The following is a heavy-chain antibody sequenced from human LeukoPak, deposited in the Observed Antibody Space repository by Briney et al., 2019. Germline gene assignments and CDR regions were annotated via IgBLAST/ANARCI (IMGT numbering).Heavy chain of an antibody. CDR2: IGSSGDIT. CDR1: GFTFSSYA. V-gene: IGHV3-23*01. D-gene: IGHD4-17*01. J-gene: IGHJ4*02. CDR3: ARDIDNGDYVVY. Sequence: GGSLRLSCATSGFTFSSYAMSWVRQAPGMGLEWVSSIGSSGDITYYADSVKGRFTISRDNSKNTLYLQMNSLRAEDTAVYYCARDIDNGDYVVYWGQGTLVTVSS.